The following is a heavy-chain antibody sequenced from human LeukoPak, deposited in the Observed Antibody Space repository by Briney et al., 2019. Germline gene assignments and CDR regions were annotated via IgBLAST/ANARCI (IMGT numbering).Heavy chain of an antibody. D-gene: IGHD2-15*01. CDR2: IWYDGSNK. V-gene: IGHV3-33*01. CDR1: RFTFSSYG. CDR3: ARGPKVWYCSGGSCYKGVFDY. J-gene: IGHJ4*02. Sequence: GGSLRLSCAASRFTFSSYGMHWVRQAPGKGLEWVAVIWYDGSNKYYADSVKGRFTISRDNSENTLYLQMNSLRAEDTAVYYCARGPKVWYCSGGSCYKGVFDYWGQGTLVTVSS.